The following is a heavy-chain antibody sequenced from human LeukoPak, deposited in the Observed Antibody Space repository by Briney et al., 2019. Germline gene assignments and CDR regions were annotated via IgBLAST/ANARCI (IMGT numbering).Heavy chain of an antibody. CDR2: IKQDGSEK. J-gene: IGHJ3*02. CDR3: AREQNWNSHDAFDI. V-gene: IGHV3-7*01. CDR1: GFTFSSYW. D-gene: IGHD1-7*01. Sequence: GGSLRLSCAASGFTFSSYWMSWVRQAPGKGLEWVANIKQDGSEKYYVDSVKGRFTISRDNAKNSLYLQMNSLRAEDTAVYYCAREQNWNSHDAFDIWGQGTMVTVSS.